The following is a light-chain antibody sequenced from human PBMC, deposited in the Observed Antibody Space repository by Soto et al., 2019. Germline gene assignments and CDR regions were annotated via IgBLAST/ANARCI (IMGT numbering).Light chain of an antibody. J-gene: IGLJ3*02. CDR1: SSDVGSYDY. V-gene: IGLV1-51*01. CDR2: DNY. CDR3: VTWDSNLSAWV. Sequence: QSALIQPPSVSGSPGQSVTISCTGTSSDVGSYDYVSWYQQLPGTAPKLLICDNYKRPSGIPDRFSGSRSGTSATLGITGLQTGDEADYYCVTWDSNLSAWVFGGGTKLTVL.